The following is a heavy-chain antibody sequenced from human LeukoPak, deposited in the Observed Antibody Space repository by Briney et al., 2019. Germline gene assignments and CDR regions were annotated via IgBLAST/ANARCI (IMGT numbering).Heavy chain of an antibody. CDR1: GFTFSSYW. CDR2: IKQDGSEK. D-gene: IGHD2-2*01. V-gene: IGHV3-7*01. CDR3: ARDAPDIVVVPAAMPPRYYYYYMDV. J-gene: IGHJ6*03. Sequence: GGSLRLSCAASGFTFSSYWMIWVRQAPGKGLEWVANIKQDGSEKYYVDSVKGRFTISRDNAKNSPYLQMNSLRAEDTAVYYCARDAPDIVVVPAAMPPRYYYYYMDVWGKGTTVTVSS.